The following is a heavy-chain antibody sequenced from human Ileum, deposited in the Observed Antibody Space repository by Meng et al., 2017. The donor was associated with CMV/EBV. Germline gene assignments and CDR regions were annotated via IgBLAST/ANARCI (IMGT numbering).Heavy chain of an antibody. V-gene: IGHV4-30-4*08. D-gene: IGHD6-13*01. CDR2: IFFSGNT. Sequence: QVQLEESGAGLVKPSQTLSLSCTVSGASISSGDYYWGWLRQPPGNGLEWIGYIFFSGNTYYNPSLNSRVIISIDTPRNQFTLKVNSVTAAATAVYYCARFRIAALGNLFDPWGHGTLVTVSS. CDR1: GASISSGDYY. CDR3: ARFRIAALGNLFDP. J-gene: IGHJ5*02.